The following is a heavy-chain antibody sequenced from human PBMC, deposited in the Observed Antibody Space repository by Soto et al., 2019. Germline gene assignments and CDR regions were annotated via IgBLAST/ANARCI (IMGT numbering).Heavy chain of an antibody. Sequence: QMQLVQSGAEVKKTASSVKISCKASGFTFTYRYLHWVRQAPGQALEWMGWITPSTGDVNYPQKFQERVTITTDRSMSTVYMELTSLTSEDSAMYFCANGGGGPAPFTWALPGLWGPGTLVIVSS. J-gene: IGHJ4*02. V-gene: IGHV1-45*02. CDR3: ANGGGGPAPFTWALPGL. D-gene: IGHD3-10*01. CDR2: ITPSTGDV. CDR1: GFTFTYRY.